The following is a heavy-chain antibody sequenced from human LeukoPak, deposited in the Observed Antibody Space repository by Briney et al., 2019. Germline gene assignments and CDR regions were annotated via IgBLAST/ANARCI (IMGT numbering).Heavy chain of an antibody. Sequence: ASVKVSCKASGYPFTSYDINWVRQATGQGLEWMGWMNPNSGNTGYAQKFQGRVTMTRNTSISTAYMELSSLRSEDTAMYYCARGVDTAMVRWYYYYYYMDVWGKGTTVTVSS. CDR2: MNPNSGNT. J-gene: IGHJ6*03. D-gene: IGHD5-18*01. V-gene: IGHV1-8*01. CDR1: GYPFTSYD. CDR3: ARGVDTAMVRWYYYYYYMDV.